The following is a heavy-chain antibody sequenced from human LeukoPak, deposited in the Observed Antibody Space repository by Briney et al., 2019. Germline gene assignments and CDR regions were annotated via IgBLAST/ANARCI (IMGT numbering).Heavy chain of an antibody. Sequence: ASVKVSCKASGYTFTSYYMHWVRQATGQGLEWMGIINPSGGSTSYAQKSQGRVTMTRDTSTSTVYMELSSLRSEDTAVYYCARMGGRLSRDYYYYMDVWGKGTTVTVSS. CDR2: INPSGGST. CDR1: GYTFTSYY. J-gene: IGHJ6*03. D-gene: IGHD3-3*02. V-gene: IGHV1-46*01. CDR3: ARMGGRLSRDYYYYMDV.